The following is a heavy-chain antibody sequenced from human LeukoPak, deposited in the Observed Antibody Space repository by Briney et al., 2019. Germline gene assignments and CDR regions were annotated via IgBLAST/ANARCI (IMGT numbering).Heavy chain of an antibody. V-gene: IGHV4-34*01. J-gene: IGHJ5*02. CDR1: GGSFSGYY. Sequence: SETLSLTCAVYGGSFSGYYWSWIRQPPGKGLEWIGEINHSGSTNYNPSLKSRVTISVDTSKNQFSLKLSSVTAADTAVYYCARGRRSSTGTLNWFDPWGQETLVTVSS. CDR3: ARGRRSSTGTLNWFDP. CDR2: INHSGST. D-gene: IGHD1-1*01.